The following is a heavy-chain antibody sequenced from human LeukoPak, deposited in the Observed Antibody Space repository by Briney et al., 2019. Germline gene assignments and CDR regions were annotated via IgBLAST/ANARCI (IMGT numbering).Heavy chain of an antibody. CDR1: GGSISSGGYY. J-gene: IGHJ5*02. CDR3: ARALKVATTRNNWFDP. V-gene: IGHV4-31*03. CDR2: IYYSGST. Sequence: SETLSLTCTVSGGSISSGGYYWSWIRQHPGKGLEWIGYIYYSGSTYYNPSLKSRVTISVDTSKNQFSLKLSSATAADTAVYYCARALKVATTRNNWFDPWGQGTLVTVSS. D-gene: IGHD5-24*01.